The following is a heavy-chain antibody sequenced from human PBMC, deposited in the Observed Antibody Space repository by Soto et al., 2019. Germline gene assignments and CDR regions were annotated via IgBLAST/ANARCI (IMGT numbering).Heavy chain of an antibody. Sequence: SCKASGYTFTGYYMHWVRQAPGKGLEWVAVISYDGSNKYYADSVKGRFTISRDNSKNTLYLQMNSLRAEDTAVYYCAKALMRGYSGYGVHYYYGMDVWGQGTTVTVSS. CDR3: AKALMRGYSGYGVHYYYGMDV. CDR2: ISYDGSNK. D-gene: IGHD5-12*01. CDR1: GYTFTGYY. J-gene: IGHJ6*02. V-gene: IGHV3-30*18.